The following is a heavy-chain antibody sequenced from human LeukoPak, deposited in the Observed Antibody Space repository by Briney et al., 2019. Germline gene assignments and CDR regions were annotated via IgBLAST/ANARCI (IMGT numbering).Heavy chain of an antibody. D-gene: IGHD6-6*01. V-gene: IGHV4-39*07. CDR1: GGSISSSSYY. J-gene: IGHJ6*03. CDR3: ARDPEQLGYMDV. CDR2: IYYSGST. Sequence: SETLSLTCTVSGGSISSSSYYWGWIRQPPGKGLEWIGSIYYSGSTYYNPSLKSRVTISVDTSKNQFSLKLSSVTAADTAVYYCARDPEQLGYMDVWGKGTTVTVSS.